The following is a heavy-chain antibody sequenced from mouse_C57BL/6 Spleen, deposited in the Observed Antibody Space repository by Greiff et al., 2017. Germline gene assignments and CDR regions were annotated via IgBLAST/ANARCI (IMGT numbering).Heavy chain of an antibody. CDR3: ARSAGSSSWFAY. CDR1: CYTFTSYW. CDR2: IDPSDSET. Sequence: QVQLQQPGAELVRPGSSVKLSCKASCYTFTSYWMHWVKQRPIQGLEWIGNIDPSDSETPYNQKFKDKATLTVDKSSSTAYMQLSSLTSEDSAVYYCARSAGSSSWFAYWGQGTLVTVSA. V-gene: IGHV1-52*01. D-gene: IGHD1-1*01. J-gene: IGHJ3*01.